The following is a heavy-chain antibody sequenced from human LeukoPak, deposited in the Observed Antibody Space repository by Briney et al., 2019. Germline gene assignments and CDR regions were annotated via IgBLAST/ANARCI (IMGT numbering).Heavy chain of an antibody. CDR1: GYTFTSYD. CDR2: MNPNGGDT. J-gene: IGHJ4*02. D-gene: IGHD3-10*01. Sequence: ASVKVSCKASGYTFTSYDINWVRQATGQGLEWMGWMNPNGGDTGYAQKFQGGVTMTRNTSKSKAYLELSSLRSEDTAVYYCARDLGHYYGSWSYYNGQGPYYFDYWGQGTLVAVSS. CDR3: ARDLGHYYGSWSYYNGQGPYYFDY. V-gene: IGHV1-8*01.